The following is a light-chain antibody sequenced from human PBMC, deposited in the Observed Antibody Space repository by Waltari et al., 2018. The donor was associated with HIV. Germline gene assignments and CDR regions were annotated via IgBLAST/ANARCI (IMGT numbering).Light chain of an antibody. Sequence: SSDLTQDSHVSVALGQTVRSTCQGDSLRGYYGSWCQQKPGQAPLLVIYGRDNRPSVIPDRFSGSSSGNSTSLIISEAQAADEAVYYCHSRDSRGYMIFGGGTRLTVL. CDR3: HSRDSRGYMI. J-gene: IGLJ2*01. V-gene: IGLV3-19*01. CDR1: SLRGYY. CDR2: GRD.